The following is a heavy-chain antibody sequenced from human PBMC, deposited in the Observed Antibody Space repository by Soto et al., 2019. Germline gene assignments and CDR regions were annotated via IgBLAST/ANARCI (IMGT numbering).Heavy chain of an antibody. CDR1: GLAFANYA. Sequence: PGGALRLSCAVSGLAFANYAITGVRQPPGRGLECVASITGSAGAPHYADSVRVRFNISRANSNYILFLQMSSLKKKETPVYFCAIGGGSERNYFGTFAFWG. J-gene: IGHJ3*01. V-gene: IGHV3-23*01. D-gene: IGHD3-16*01. CDR2: ITGSAGAP. CDR3: AIGGGSERNYFGTFAF.